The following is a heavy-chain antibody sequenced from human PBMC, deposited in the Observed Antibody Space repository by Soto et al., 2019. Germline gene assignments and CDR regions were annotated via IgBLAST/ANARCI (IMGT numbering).Heavy chain of an antibody. D-gene: IGHD3-10*01. CDR3: ARSAQWDGFAP. Sequence: QVQLQESGPGLVRPSQTLSLTCTVSAGSISTINYYWSWIRQHPEKGLEWIGYISYSGSTFYHSPLRSRVTISLGTSKKQIALSLTSVTAADTAVYYCARSAQWDGFAPWGQGTMVTVSS. V-gene: IGHV4-31*03. CDR1: AGSISTINYY. CDR2: ISYSGST. J-gene: IGHJ3*01.